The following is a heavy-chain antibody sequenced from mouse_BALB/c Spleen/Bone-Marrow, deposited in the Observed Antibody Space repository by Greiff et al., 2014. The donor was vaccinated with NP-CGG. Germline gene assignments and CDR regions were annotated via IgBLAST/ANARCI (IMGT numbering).Heavy chain of an antibody. CDR3: ASQGDYGSFDY. D-gene: IGHD1-1*02. CDR2: IYPGDGDT. V-gene: IGHV1-87*01. CDR1: GYTFTSHW. Sequence: QVQLQQSGAELARPGASVKLSCKASGYTFTSHWMQWVKQRPGQGLEWIGAIYPGDGDTRYTQKFKGKATLTADKSSSTGYMQLSSLASEDSAVYYCASQGDYGSFDYWGQGTTLTVSS. J-gene: IGHJ2*01.